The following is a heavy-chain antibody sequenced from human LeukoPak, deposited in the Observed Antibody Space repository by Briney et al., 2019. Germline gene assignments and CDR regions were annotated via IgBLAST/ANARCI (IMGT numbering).Heavy chain of an antibody. J-gene: IGHJ6*03. Sequence: GGSLRLSCAASGFTFSSYSMNWVRQAPGKGLEWVSSISSSSSYIYYADSVKGRFTISRDNAKNSLYLQMNSLRAEDTAVYYCARSSGSYRREFFYMDVWGKGTTVTISS. V-gene: IGHV3-21*01. D-gene: IGHD1-26*01. CDR2: ISSSSSYI. CDR3: ARSSGSYRREFFYMDV. CDR1: GFTFSSYS.